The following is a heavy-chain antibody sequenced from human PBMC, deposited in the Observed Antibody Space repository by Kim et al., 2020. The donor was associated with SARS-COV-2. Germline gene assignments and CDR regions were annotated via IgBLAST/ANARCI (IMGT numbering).Heavy chain of an antibody. CDR2: INPNSGGT. J-gene: IGHJ4*02. D-gene: IGHD5-18*01. CDR1: GYTFTGYY. Sequence: ASVKVSYKASGYTFTGYYLHWVRQAPGQGFEWMGWINPNSGGTNYAQKFQGRITMTRDTSITTVYMELNRLRSDDTAVYYCARLPDGSYTYAFSDYWGQGTLVTVSS. CDR3: ARLPDGSYTYAFSDY. V-gene: IGHV1-2*02.